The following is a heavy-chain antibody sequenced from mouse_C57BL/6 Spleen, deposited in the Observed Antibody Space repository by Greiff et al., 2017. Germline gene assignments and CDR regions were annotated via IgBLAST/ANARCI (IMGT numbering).Heavy chain of an antibody. V-gene: IGHV10-1*01. Sequence: EVQGVESGGGLVQPKGSLKLSCAASGFSFNTYAMNWVRQAPGKGLEWVACISSKSNNYATYYADSVKVRVTISRADSDSMLYLQMNNLKTEAAARDKCVREDGPSGYWLAYWGQGTLVTVSA. J-gene: IGHJ3*01. CDR2: ISSKSNNYAT. D-gene: IGHD3-1*01. CDR3: VREDGPSGYWLAY. CDR1: GFSFNTYA.